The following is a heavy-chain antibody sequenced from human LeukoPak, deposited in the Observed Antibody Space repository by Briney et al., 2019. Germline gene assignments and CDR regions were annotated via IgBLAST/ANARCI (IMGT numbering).Heavy chain of an antibody. CDR3: ARTSGFQRYYFDY. CDR1: GFTFSSYS. V-gene: IGHV3-48*01. J-gene: IGHJ4*02. Sequence: GGSLRLSCAASGFTFSSYSMMWVRQAPGKGLEWVSYISSSSTTIHYADSVKGRFTISRDNAKNSVYLQMNSLRAEDTAVYYCARTSGFQRYYFDYWGQGTLVTVSS. CDR2: ISSSSTTI. D-gene: IGHD6-19*01.